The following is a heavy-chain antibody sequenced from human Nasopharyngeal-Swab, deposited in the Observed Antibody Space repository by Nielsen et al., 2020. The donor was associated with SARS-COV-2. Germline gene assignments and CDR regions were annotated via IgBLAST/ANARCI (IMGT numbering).Heavy chain of an antibody. D-gene: IGHD4-23*01. CDR2: INHSGST. Sequence: SETLSLTCAVYGGSFSGYYWSWIRQPPGKGLEWIGEINHSGSTKYNPSLKSRVTISVDTSKNQFSLKLSSVTAADTAVYYCASFLGGRYAFDIWGQGTMVTVSS. V-gene: IGHV4-34*01. J-gene: IGHJ3*02. CDR1: GGSFSGYY. CDR3: ASFLGGRYAFDI.